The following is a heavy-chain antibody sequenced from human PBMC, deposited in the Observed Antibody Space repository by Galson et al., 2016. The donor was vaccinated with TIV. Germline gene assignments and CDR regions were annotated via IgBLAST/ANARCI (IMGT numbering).Heavy chain of an antibody. CDR1: GYSIKSGYF. V-gene: IGHV4-38-2*02. CDR2: IYESGTT. Sequence: ETLSLTCTVSGYSIKSGYFWGWIRQPPGKGLQWLGSIYESGTTYSHPSLKSRLTMSVDTSKNQFSLKLSSVTAAVTAVYYCMREGSTVTMHHYFGMDVWGQGTSVTVSS. D-gene: IGHD4-17*01. CDR3: MREGSTVTMHHYFGMDV. J-gene: IGHJ6*02.